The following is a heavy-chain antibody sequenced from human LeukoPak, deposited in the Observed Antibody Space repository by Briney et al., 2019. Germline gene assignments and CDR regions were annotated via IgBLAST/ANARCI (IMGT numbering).Heavy chain of an antibody. V-gene: IGHV3-48*01. Sequence: GGSLRLSCAASGFTFSSYSMNWVRQAPGKGLEWGSYISGSSSTIYYADSVKGRFTISRDNGKNTLYLQMNSPRAEDTAVYYCARGSTYYDSSGQVPFDYWGQGTLVTVSS. J-gene: IGHJ4*02. D-gene: IGHD3-22*01. CDR2: ISGSSSTI. CDR1: GFTFSSYS. CDR3: ARGSTYYDSSGQVPFDY.